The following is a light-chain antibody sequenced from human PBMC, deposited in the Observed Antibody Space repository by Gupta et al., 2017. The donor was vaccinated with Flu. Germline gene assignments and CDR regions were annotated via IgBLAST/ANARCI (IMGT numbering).Light chain of an antibody. CDR2: ADS. CDR1: NIGTKN. J-gene: IGLJ2*01. CDR3: QVWDSGSDHVV. Sequence: GQTARSTCRGDNIGTKNVHWYQQRPGQAPVLVVYADSDRPSGIPERFSGSNSGNTATLTISRVEAGDEADFYCQVWDSGSDHVVFGGGTKLTVV. V-gene: IGLV3-21*02.